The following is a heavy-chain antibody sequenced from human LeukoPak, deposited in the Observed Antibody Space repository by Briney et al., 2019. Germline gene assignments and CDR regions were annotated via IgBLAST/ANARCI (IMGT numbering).Heavy chain of an antibody. CDR3: ARDSPLKGYNSGWATNSFDF. D-gene: IGHD6-19*01. Sequence: GGSLRLSCAASGFTFSSYAMHWVRQAPGKGLEWVSTVTGGAVATYYADSVRGRHTISRDNSKNTLYLQMNSLRAEDTAVYYCARDSPLKGYNSGWATNSFDFWGQGTLVTVSS. V-gene: IGHV3-23*01. CDR1: GFTFSSYA. CDR2: VTGGAVAT. J-gene: IGHJ4*02.